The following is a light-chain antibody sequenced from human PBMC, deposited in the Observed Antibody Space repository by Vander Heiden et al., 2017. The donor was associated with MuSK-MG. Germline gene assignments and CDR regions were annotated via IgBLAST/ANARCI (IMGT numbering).Light chain of an antibody. V-gene: IGKV3-20*01. CDR3: QHYDDPPIS. J-gene: IGKJ5*01. Sequence: EIVLTQSPDTLSLSPGEGATLSCRASQIVTSNYLAWYQQKPGQAPRLLIYDASRRAIGIPDRFRGSGSGTDFTLTITSVEPADSAVFYCQHYDDPPISFGQGTRLEIK. CDR1: QIVTSNY. CDR2: DAS.